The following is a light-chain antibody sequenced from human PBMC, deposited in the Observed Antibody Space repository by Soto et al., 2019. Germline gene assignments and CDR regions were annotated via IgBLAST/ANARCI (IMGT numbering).Light chain of an antibody. CDR1: QRIATY. CDR2: AAS. J-gene: IGKJ2*01. V-gene: IGKV1-39*01. CDR3: QQSYTTPRT. Sequence: DIQMTQSPSSLSASVGDRVTITCRASQRIATYLNWYRQKPGKAPELLIYAASSLQSGVPSTFSCNGSGTDFTLTINSLQPEDFATYYCQQSYTTPRTFGQGTKLEI.